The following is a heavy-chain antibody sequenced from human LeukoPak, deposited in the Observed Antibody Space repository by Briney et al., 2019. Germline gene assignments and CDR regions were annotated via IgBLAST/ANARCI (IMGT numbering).Heavy chain of an antibody. V-gene: IGHV4-61*02. Sequence: SQTLSLTCTVSGGSISSGSHYWSWLRQPAGTGLEWIGRIYSSGSTNYNPSLKSRVTISVDTSKNQFSLKLNSVTAADTAVYYCARAYSPVDYFDYWGQGTLVTVSS. CDR2: IYSSGST. CDR3: ARAYSPVDYFDY. D-gene: IGHD6-13*01. J-gene: IGHJ4*02. CDR1: GGSISSGSHY.